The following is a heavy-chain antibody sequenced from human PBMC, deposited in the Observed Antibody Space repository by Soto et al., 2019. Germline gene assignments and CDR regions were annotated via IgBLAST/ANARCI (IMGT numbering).Heavy chain of an antibody. CDR2: INHSGST. Sequence: ETLSLTCAVYGGSFSGYYWSWIRQPPGKGLEWIGEINHSGSTNYNPSLKSRVTISVDTSKNQFSLKLSSVTAADTAVYYCARGLAVGYYDSSGYANWFDPWGQGTLVTVSS. D-gene: IGHD3-22*01. CDR3: ARGLAVGYYDSSGYANWFDP. J-gene: IGHJ5*02. CDR1: GGSFSGYY. V-gene: IGHV4-34*01.